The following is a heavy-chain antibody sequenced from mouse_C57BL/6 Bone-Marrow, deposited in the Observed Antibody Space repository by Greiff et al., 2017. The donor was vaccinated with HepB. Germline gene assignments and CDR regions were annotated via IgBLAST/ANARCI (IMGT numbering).Heavy chain of an antibody. CDR2: IDPETGGT. CDR3: TRTFYYGNYDY. J-gene: IGHJ2*01. CDR1: GYTFTDYE. V-gene: IGHV1-15*01. Sequence: VQLVESGAELVRPGASVTLSCKASGYTFTDYEMHWVKQTPVHGLEWIGAIDPETGGTAYNQKFKGKAILTADKSSSTAYMQLRSLTSEDSAVYYCTRTFYYGNYDYWGQGTTLTVSS. D-gene: IGHD2-1*01.